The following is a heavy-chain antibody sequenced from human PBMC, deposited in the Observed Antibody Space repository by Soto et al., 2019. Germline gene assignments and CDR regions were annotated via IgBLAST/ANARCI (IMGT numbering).Heavy chain of an antibody. J-gene: IGHJ4*02. CDR2: IGWNGGRL. D-gene: IGHD5-12*01. CDR3: ARDLGSGYDWYYFEY. CDR1: GFTFDDYA. V-gene: IGHV3-9*01. Sequence: EVQLVESGGGLVQPGRSLTLSCAASGFTFDDYAMHWVRQAPGKGPEWVSGIGWNGGRLGYGESVKGRFTISRDNDRNSLYLQMNSLRPEDTVSYYCARDLGSGYDWYYFEYWGQGILVTVSS.